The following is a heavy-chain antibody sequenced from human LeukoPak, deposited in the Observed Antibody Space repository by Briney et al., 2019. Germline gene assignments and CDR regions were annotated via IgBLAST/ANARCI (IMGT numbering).Heavy chain of an antibody. Sequence: GGSLRLSCAASGFTFSSCWMSWVRQAPGKGLEWVANIKQDGSEKYYVDSVKGRFTISRDNAKNSLYLQMNSLRVEDTAVYYCVGGIMTAVTTRYFDLWGSGTVVTVSS. J-gene: IGHJ2*01. CDR1: GFTFSSCW. CDR2: IKQDGSEK. V-gene: IGHV3-7*01. CDR3: VGGIMTAVTTRYFDL. D-gene: IGHD4-17*01.